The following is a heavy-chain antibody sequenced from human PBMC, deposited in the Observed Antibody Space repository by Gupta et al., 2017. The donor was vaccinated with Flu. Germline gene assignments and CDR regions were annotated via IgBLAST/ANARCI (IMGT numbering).Heavy chain of an antibody. CDR1: AFTLSTAS. J-gene: IGHJ4*02. Sequence: EVQLVESGGGLVKPGGSLRLSCAASAFTLSTASKRCLRQAPGKGLWWVGRITSKTEGGTTDYAARVKSRFSISRDDSKNTLYLQMNSLKTEDTAVDYGTGQERAYYGPDYWGQGTLVTV. V-gene: IGHV3-15*01. D-gene: IGHD2-21*01. CDR3: TGQERAYYGPDY. CDR2: ITSKTEGGTT.